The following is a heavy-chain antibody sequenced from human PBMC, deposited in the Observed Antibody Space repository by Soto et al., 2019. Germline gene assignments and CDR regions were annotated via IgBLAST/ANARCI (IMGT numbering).Heavy chain of an antibody. J-gene: IGHJ4*02. D-gene: IGHD3-22*01. V-gene: IGHV4-30-4*01. CDR3: ARSDHDYYDSSGYWDY. CDR1: GGSISSGDYY. CDR2: IYYSGST. Sequence: SETLSLTCTVSGGSISSGDYYWSWIRQPPGKGLEWIGYIYYSGSTYYNPSLKSRLTISVDTSKNQFSLKLSSVTAADTAVYYCARSDHDYYDSSGYWDYWGQGTLDTGSA.